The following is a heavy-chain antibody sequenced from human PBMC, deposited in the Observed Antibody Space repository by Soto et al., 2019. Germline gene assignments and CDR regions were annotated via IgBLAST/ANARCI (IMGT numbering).Heavy chain of an antibody. CDR3: AKAAHGYCSSTSCQTDIGYFDY. J-gene: IGHJ4*02. CDR2: ISWNSGSI. CDR1: GFTFDDYA. V-gene: IGHV3-9*01. Sequence: EVQLVESGGGLVQPGRSLRLSCAASGFTFDDYAMHWVRQAPGKGLEWVSGISWNSGSIGYADSVKGRFTISRDNAKNSLYLQMNSLRAEDTALYYCAKAAHGYCSSTSCQTDIGYFDYWGQGTLVTVSS. D-gene: IGHD2-2*03.